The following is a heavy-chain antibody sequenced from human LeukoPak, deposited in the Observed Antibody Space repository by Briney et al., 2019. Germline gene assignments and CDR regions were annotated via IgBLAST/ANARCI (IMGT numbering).Heavy chain of an antibody. D-gene: IGHD6-13*01. J-gene: IGHJ4*02. CDR2: LYSGGNT. V-gene: IGHV3-53*01. Sequence: GGSLRLSCVVSGFTVSSNYVSWVRQAPGKGLEWVSVLYSGGNTYHADSVKGRFIISRDNSKNTLYLQMNSLRAEDTAVYYCAREGASSSFGYWGQGTLVTVSS. CDR1: GFTVSSNY. CDR3: AREGASSSFGY.